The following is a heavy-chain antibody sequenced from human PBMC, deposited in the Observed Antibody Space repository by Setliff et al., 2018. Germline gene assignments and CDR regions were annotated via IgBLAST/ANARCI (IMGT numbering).Heavy chain of an antibody. CDR1: GFTLRSYW. Sequence: GGSLRLSCAASGFTLRSYWMSWVRQAPGKGLEWVANIKEDGSSTTYADSVKGRFTISRDNAKNTLYLQMNRLRAEDTAVYYCTRDWGGVGATNAFDIWGQGTMVTVSS. CDR3: TRDWGGVGATNAFDI. D-gene: IGHD1-26*01. V-gene: IGHV3-7*01. CDR2: IKEDGSST. J-gene: IGHJ3*02.